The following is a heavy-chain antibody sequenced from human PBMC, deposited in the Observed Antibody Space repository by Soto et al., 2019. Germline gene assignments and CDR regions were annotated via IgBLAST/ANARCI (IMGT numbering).Heavy chain of an antibody. J-gene: IGHJ4*02. CDR3: AKGRAAAGSNEPFDY. Sequence: GGSLRLSCAASGFTFSSYAMIWVRQAPGKGLEWVSAISGSGGSTYYADSVKGRFTISRDNSKNTLYLQMNSLRAEDTAVYYCAKGRAAAGSNEPFDYWGQGTLVTVSS. D-gene: IGHD6-13*01. V-gene: IGHV3-23*01. CDR1: GFTFSSYA. CDR2: ISGSGGST.